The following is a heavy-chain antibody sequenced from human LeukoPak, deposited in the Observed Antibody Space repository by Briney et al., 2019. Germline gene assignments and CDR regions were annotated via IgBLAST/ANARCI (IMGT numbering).Heavy chain of an antibody. Sequence: GGSLRLSCAACGFTFSSYAMSWVRQAPGKGLEWVSAISGSGGSTYYADSVKGRFTISRDNSKNTLYLQMNSLRAEDTAVYYCAKDQRQGGSYLFDYWGQGTLVTVSS. D-gene: IGHD1-26*01. J-gene: IGHJ4*02. CDR2: ISGSGGST. V-gene: IGHV3-23*01. CDR1: GFTFSSYA. CDR3: AKDQRQGGSYLFDY.